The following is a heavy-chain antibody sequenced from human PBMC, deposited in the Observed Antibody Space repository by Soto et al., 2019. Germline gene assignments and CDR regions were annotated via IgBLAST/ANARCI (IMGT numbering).Heavy chain of an antibody. CDR1: GFTFSRYA. V-gene: IGHV3-23*01. CDR3: AKDAVSGDGLWLLAD. Sequence: DVQLLESGGGLVHPGGSLRLSCAASGFTFSRYAMVWVRQAPGKGQEWVSGITGSGGTIEYAASVKGRFTISRDNSKNMVHLQMNSLRAEDTAMYYCAKDAVSGDGLWLLADWGQGTQVTVS. D-gene: IGHD2-21*02. CDR2: ITGSGGTI. J-gene: IGHJ4*02.